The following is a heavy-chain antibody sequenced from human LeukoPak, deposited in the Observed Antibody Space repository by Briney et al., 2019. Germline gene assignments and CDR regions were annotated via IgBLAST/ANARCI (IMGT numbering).Heavy chain of an antibody. Sequence: GGSLRLSCAASGFTFNDYYISWPRQAAGKGLGWVSYMSGSGGFTTFYADSVKGRFTISRDDAKNLLYLQMHNLRSEDTAVYFCARDTVYGNYYFDNWGQGILVTVSS. CDR1: GFTFNDYY. V-gene: IGHV3-11*01. CDR3: ARDTVYGNYYFDN. CDR2: MSGSGGFTT. D-gene: IGHD4-11*01. J-gene: IGHJ4*02.